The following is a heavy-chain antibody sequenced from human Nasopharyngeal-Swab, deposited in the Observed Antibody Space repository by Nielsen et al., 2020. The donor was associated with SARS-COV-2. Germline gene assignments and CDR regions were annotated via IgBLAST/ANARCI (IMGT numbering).Heavy chain of an antibody. CDR1: GFTFSSFW. J-gene: IGHJ4*02. D-gene: IGHD2-15*01. Sequence: GESLKISWAASGFTFSSFWMHWVRQAPGEGLVGVSRINCDGSSTSFADSVKGRFTISRDNAKHSLYLQMYSLRAEDSAGFYCARVVCSGGSCYQNRYYFDYWGQGTLVTVSS. CDR3: ARVVCSGGSCYQNRYYFDY. CDR2: INCDGSST. V-gene: IGHV3-74*01.